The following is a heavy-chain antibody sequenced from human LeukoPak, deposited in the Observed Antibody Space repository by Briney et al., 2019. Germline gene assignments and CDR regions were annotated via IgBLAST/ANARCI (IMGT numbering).Heavy chain of an antibody. CDR3: AREENYYYYMDV. D-gene: IGHD3-10*01. J-gene: IGHJ6*03. CDR1: GFTFINYW. Sequence: GGSLRLSCAASGFTFINYWMSWVRQAPGKGLEWVANIKQDGNEKYYVDSVKGRFTISRDNAKNSLYLQMNSLRGEDTALYYCAREENYYYYMDVWGKGTTVTVSS. V-gene: IGHV3-7*01. CDR2: IKQDGNEK.